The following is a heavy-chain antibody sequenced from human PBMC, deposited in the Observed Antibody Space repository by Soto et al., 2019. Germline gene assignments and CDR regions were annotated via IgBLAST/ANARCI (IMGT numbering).Heavy chain of an antibody. Sequence: GESLKISCKASGCSFISYWIAWVRQMPGKGLEWMGVIYPIDSDARYSPAFQGQVTLSVDKSINTAYLQWNSLKASDTAMYYCARSSKSAPGPYWGQGTLVTVSS. CDR1: GCSFISYW. J-gene: IGHJ4*02. D-gene: IGHD6-6*01. CDR3: ARSSKSAPGPY. CDR2: IYPIDSDA. V-gene: IGHV5-51*01.